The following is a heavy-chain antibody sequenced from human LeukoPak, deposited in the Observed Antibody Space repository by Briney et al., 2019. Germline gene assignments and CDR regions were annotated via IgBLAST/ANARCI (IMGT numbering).Heavy chain of an antibody. CDR2: ISSSSSTI. Sequence: PGGSLRLSCAASGFTFSSYSMNGVRQAPGKGLEWVSYISSSSSTIYYADFVKGRFSISRDNAKNSLYLQMNSLRAEDTAVYYCARDTGYDYWGQGTLVTVSS. D-gene: IGHD1-14*01. V-gene: IGHV3-48*01. CDR3: ARDTGYDY. J-gene: IGHJ4*02. CDR1: GFTFSSYS.